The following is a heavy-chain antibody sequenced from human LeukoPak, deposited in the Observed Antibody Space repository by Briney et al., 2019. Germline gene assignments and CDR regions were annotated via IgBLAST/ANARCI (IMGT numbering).Heavy chain of an antibody. CDR2: ISGSDGST. CDR3: AKGYCSGGSCYHDAFDI. Sequence: PGGSLRLSCAASGFTFSSYAMSWVRQAPGKGLEWVSTISGSDGSTYYADSVKGRFTISRDNSKNTLYLQMNSLRAEDTAIDYCAKGYCSGGSCYHDAFDIWGHGTMVTVSS. CDR1: GFTFSSYA. D-gene: IGHD2-15*01. J-gene: IGHJ3*02. V-gene: IGHV3-23*01.